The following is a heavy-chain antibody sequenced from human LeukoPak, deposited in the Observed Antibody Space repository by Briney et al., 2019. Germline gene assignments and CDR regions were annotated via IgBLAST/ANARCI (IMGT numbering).Heavy chain of an antibody. Sequence: PSETLSLTCTVSGGSISSYYWGWIRQPPGKGLEWIGSIYYSGSTYYNPSLKSRVTISVDTSKNQFSLKLSSVTAADTAVYYCARGFIGYYDSSGLLDLWGRGTLVTVSS. CDR3: ARGFIGYYDSSGLLDL. V-gene: IGHV4-39*07. J-gene: IGHJ2*01. CDR1: GGSISSYY. CDR2: IYYSGST. D-gene: IGHD3-22*01.